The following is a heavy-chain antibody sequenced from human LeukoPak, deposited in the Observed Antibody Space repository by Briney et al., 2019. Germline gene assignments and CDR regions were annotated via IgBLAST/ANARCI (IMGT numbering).Heavy chain of an antibody. Sequence: GGSPRLSCAASGFTVSSTYMSWVRQAPGKGLEWVANIKQDGSEKYYVDSVKGRFTISRDNAKNSLYLQMNSLRAEDTAVYYCAREMLDHDAFDIWGQGTMVTVSS. CDR2: IKQDGSEK. CDR3: AREMLDHDAFDI. CDR1: GFTVSSTY. V-gene: IGHV3-7*03. J-gene: IGHJ3*02. D-gene: IGHD1-1*01.